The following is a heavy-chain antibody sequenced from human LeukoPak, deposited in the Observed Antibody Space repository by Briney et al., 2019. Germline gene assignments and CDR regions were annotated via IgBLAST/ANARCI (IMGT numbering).Heavy chain of an antibody. CDR2: ISSSGSSM. D-gene: IGHD3-3*01. CDR1: GFTFSTYE. Sequence: GGSLRLSCAASGFTFSTYEMNWVRQAPGKGLEWVSYISSSGSSMYYADSVKGRFTISRDNSKNTLYLQMNSLRVEDTAVYYCASLYDFWSGYRYFDYWGQGTLVTVSS. V-gene: IGHV3-48*03. J-gene: IGHJ4*02. CDR3: ASLYDFWSGYRYFDY.